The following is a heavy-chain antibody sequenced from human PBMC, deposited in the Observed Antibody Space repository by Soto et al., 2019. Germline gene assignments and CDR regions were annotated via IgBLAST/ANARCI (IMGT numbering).Heavy chain of an antibody. CDR3: SREKDYYYGSGSYSHYYYGMDV. D-gene: IGHD3-10*01. V-gene: IGHV3-33*01. CDR1: GFTFSSYG. Sequence: GGSLRLSCAASGFTFSSYGMHWVRQAPGKGLEWVAFICYDGIINYYADSVKGRFTISRDNSKNTLFLQMNSLRAEDTAVYYCSREKDYYYGSGSYSHYYYGMDVWGQGTTVTVSS. J-gene: IGHJ6*02. CDR2: ICYDGIIN.